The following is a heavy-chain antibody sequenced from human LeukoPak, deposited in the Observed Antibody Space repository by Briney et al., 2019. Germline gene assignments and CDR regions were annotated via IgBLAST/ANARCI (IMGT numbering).Heavy chain of an antibody. J-gene: IGHJ4*02. Sequence: PGGSLRLSCAASGFTFSNYAMSWVRQAPGKGLEWVSAISGSGGSTYYVDSVKGRFTISRDNSKNTLYLQMNSLRAEDTAVYYCARDQGGNFDYWGQGTLVTVSS. V-gene: IGHV3-23*01. CDR1: GFTFSNYA. D-gene: IGHD3-16*01. CDR3: ARDQGGNFDY. CDR2: ISGSGGST.